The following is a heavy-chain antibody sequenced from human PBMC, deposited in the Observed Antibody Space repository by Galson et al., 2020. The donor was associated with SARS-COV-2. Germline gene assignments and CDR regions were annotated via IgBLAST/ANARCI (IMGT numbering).Heavy chain of an antibody. CDR1: GFTFSNYA. J-gene: IGHJ1*01. CDR2: LNNRGDDT. D-gene: IGHD6-19*01. V-gene: IGHV3-23*01. Sequence: GESLKISCTASGFTFSNYAMAWVRQAPGKGLEWVSLLNNRGDDTYYEDSMRGRFTISRDNPKNILYLQMDNLRPDDTAVYYCAKEGGTGWATDYFQHWGRGILVTVSS. CDR3: AKEGGTGWATDYFQH.